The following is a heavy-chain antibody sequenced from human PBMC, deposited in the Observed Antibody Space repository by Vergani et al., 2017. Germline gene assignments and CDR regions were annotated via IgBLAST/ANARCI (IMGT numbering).Heavy chain of an antibody. D-gene: IGHD3-3*01. CDR1: GGSISSYY. Sequence: QVQLQESGPGLVKPSETLSLTCTVSGGSISSYYWSWIRQPPGKGLEWIGYIYYSGSTNYNPSLKSRVTISVDTAKNQFSLKLSSVTAADTAVYYCASVLLGAYXFWSGYHDHYYYYGMDVWGQGTTVTVSS. J-gene: IGHJ6*02. V-gene: IGHV4-59*01. CDR2: IYYSGST. CDR3: ASVLLGAYXFWSGYHDHYYYYGMDV.